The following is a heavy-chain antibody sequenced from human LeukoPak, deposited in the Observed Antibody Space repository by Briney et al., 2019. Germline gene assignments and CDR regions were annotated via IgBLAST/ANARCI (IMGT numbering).Heavy chain of an antibody. Sequence: PSQTLSLTCTVSGGSISSGGYYWSWIRQPPGKGLEWIGYIYYSGSTNYNPSLKSRVTISVDTSKNRFSLKLSSVTAADTAVYYCARLDCSSTSCYAFDYWGQGTLVTVSS. CDR3: ARLDCSSTSCYAFDY. CDR1: GGSISSGGYY. J-gene: IGHJ4*02. CDR2: IYYSGST. D-gene: IGHD2-2*01. V-gene: IGHV4-61*08.